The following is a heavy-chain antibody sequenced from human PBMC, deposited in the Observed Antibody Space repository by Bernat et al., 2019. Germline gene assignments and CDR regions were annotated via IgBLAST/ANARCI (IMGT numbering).Heavy chain of an antibody. V-gene: IGHV3-53*04. CDR3: ARGQGGWLQNYYFDY. CDR1: GFTVSSNY. Sequence: EVQLVESGGGLVQPGGSLRLSCAASGFTVSSNYMSWVRKAPGKGLEWVSVIYSGGSTYYADSVKGRFTISRHNSKNTLYLQMNSLRAEDTAVYYCARGQGGWLQNYYFDYWGQGTLVTVSS. J-gene: IGHJ4*02. CDR2: IYSGGST. D-gene: IGHD5-24*01.